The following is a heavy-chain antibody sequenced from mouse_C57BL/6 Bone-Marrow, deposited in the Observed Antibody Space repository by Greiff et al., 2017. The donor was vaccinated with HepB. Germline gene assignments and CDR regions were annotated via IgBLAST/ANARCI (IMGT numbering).Heavy chain of an antibody. CDR3: TPLLLPPFAY. Sequence: VHVKQSGAELVRPGASVKLSCTASGFNIKDYYMHWVKQRPEQGLEWIGRIDPEDGDTEYAPKFQGKATMTADTSPNTAYLQLSSLTSEDTAVYYCTPLLLPPFAYWGQGTLVTVSA. V-gene: IGHV14-1*01. CDR2: IDPEDGDT. D-gene: IGHD1-1*01. CDR1: GFNIKDYY. J-gene: IGHJ3*01.